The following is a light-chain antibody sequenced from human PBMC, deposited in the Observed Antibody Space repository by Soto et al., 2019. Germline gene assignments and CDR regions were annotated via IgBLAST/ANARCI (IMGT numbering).Light chain of an antibody. CDR3: SSYTTNRTPV. J-gene: IGLJ2*01. CDR1: SGDVGRYDS. V-gene: IGLV2-14*01. Sequence: QSVPTQPASVTGSPGQSLTISCTGTSGDVGRYDSVSWYKHRPGKVPELIIFSDRFSGSKSGNTASLTISGLQAEDEADYYCSSYTTNRTPVFGGGTKVTVL.